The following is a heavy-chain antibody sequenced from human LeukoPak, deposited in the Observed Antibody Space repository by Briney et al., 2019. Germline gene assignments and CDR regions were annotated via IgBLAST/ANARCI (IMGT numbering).Heavy chain of an antibody. Sequence: GGSLRLSCSASGFTFTSYAMNWVRQAPGKGLEYVSVISSNGGSTNYADSVKGRFAISRDNSRNMVYLQMSSLRAEDAAMYYCVKVFDNSKWYASDIWGQGTMVTVSS. CDR3: VKVFDNSKWYASDI. CDR2: ISSNGGST. D-gene: IGHD4-11*01. CDR1: GFTFTSYA. V-gene: IGHV3-64D*06. J-gene: IGHJ3*02.